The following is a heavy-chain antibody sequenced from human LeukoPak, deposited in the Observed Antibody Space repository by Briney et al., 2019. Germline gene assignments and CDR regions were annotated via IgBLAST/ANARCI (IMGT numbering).Heavy chain of an antibody. Sequence: GGSLRLSCAASGFTFSTYTIHWVRQALGKGLEWVSSISSSSSYIYYADSVKGRFTISRDNAKNSLYLQMDSLRAEDTAVYYCARDGGDYGSGSYYAYWGQGTLVTVSS. CDR2: ISSSSSYI. V-gene: IGHV3-21*01. J-gene: IGHJ4*02. CDR1: GFTFSTYT. CDR3: ARDGGDYGSGSYYAY. D-gene: IGHD3-10*01.